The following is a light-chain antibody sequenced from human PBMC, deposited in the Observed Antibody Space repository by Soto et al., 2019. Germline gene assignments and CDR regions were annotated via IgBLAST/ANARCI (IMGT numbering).Light chain of an antibody. CDR3: QQYGTSPRT. Sequence: DIVLTQSPGTLSLSPGERATLSCRASQSVSSNYLAWYQQKPGQAPRLLIYDASSRATGIPDRFSGSGSGTDFTLTISRLEPEDFAVYYCQQYGTSPRTFGQGTKV. J-gene: IGKJ1*01. V-gene: IGKV3-20*01. CDR1: QSVSSNY. CDR2: DAS.